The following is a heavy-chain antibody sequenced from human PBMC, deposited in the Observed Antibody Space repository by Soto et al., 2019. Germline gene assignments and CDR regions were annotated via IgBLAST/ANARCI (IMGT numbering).Heavy chain of an antibody. CDR3: ARELSTIFGVVILNWFDP. D-gene: IGHD3-3*01. CDR1: GFTFSSYA. J-gene: IGHJ5*02. V-gene: IGHV3-30-3*01. Sequence: QVQLVESGGGVVQPGRSLRLSCAASGFTFSSYAMHWVRQAPGKGLEWVAVISYDGSNKYYADSVKGRFTISRDNSKNTLYLQMNSLRAEDTVVYYCARELSTIFGVVILNWFDPWGQGTLVTVSS. CDR2: ISYDGSNK.